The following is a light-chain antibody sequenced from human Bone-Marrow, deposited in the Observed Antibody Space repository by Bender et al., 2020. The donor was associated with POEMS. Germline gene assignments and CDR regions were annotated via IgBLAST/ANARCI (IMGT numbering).Light chain of an antibody. CDR2: EVS. CDR3: AVWDDSLNGWV. CDR1: SSDFGGYNF. J-gene: IGLJ3*02. V-gene: IGLV2-8*01. Sequence: QSVLTQPPSASGSPGQSITISCTGTSSDFGGYNFVSWYQHHPGKAPKLMIYEVSKRPSGVPDRFSGSRSGTSASLAISGLQSEDEADYYCAVWDDSLNGWVFGGGTKLTVL.